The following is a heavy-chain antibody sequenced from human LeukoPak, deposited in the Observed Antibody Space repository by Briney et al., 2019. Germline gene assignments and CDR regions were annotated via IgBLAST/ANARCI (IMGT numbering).Heavy chain of an antibody. Sequence: GGSLRLSCAASGFTFSSYEMNWVRQAPGKGLEWVSYISSSGSTIYYADSVKGRFTISRDNANNSLYLQMNGLRAEDTACYYGARVGSGWEGWFDPWGQGTMVTVSS. CDR1: GFTFSSYE. CDR3: ARVGSGWEGWFDP. J-gene: IGHJ5*02. D-gene: IGHD6-19*01. V-gene: IGHV3-48*03. CDR2: ISSSGSTI.